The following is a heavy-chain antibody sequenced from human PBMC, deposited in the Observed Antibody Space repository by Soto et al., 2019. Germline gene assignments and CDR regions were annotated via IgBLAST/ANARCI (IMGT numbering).Heavy chain of an antibody. CDR1: GYTLTELS. CDR2: FDPEDGET. V-gene: IGHV1-24*01. CDR3: ATVGYSGYDFNYYYGMDV. J-gene: IGHJ6*02. Sequence: ASVKVSCKVSGYTLTELSMHWVRQAPGKGLEWMGGFDPEDGETIYAQKFQGRVTMTEDTSTDTAYMELSSLRSEDTAVYYCATVGYSGYDFNYYYGMDVWGQGTLVTVSS. D-gene: IGHD5-12*01.